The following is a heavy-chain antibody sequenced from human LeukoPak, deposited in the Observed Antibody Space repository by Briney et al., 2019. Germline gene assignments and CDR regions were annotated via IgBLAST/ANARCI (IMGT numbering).Heavy chain of an antibody. CDR2: IWFDGSST. Sequence: PGRSLRLSCAASGFTFSRFGMHWLRQAPAKGLEWEAVIWFDGSSTYYADSVKGRFTISRDNSKNMLYLQMNSLRVEDTGVYFCARDSAPYCGGDCYFDYWGHGTLVTVSS. V-gene: IGHV3-33*01. CDR1: GFTFSRFG. CDR3: ARDSAPYCGGDCYFDY. J-gene: IGHJ4*01. D-gene: IGHD2-21*02.